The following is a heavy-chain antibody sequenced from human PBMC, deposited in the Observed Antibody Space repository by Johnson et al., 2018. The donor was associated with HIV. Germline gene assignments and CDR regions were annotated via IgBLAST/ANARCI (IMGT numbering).Heavy chain of an antibody. CDR3: STVGYDVWSGFLGHDAFDM. J-gene: IGHJ3*02. CDR1: GFTFSSYA. V-gene: IGHV3-48*04. CDR2: ISSSGGTI. Sequence: VQLVESGGGVVQPGRSLRLSCAASGFTFSSYAMHWVRQAPGKGLEWVSYISSSGGTIYYADSVRGRFTISRNNAKNSLYLQMKSLKTEDTAVYYCSTVGYDVWSGFLGHDAFDMWGQGTMVTVSS. D-gene: IGHD3-3*01.